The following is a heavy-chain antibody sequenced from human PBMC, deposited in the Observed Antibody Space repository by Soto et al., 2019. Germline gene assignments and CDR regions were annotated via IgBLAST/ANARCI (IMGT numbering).Heavy chain of an antibody. D-gene: IGHD2-21*01. CDR3: ARLPYSSFDI. CDR1: GGSISSSSYY. Sequence: ASETLSLTCTVSGGSISSSSYYWGWIRQPPGKGLEWIGSIYYSGSTYYNPSLKSRVTISVDTSKNQFSLKLSSVTAADTAVYYCARLPYSSFDIWGQGTMVTVSS. V-gene: IGHV4-39*01. J-gene: IGHJ3*02. CDR2: IYYSGST.